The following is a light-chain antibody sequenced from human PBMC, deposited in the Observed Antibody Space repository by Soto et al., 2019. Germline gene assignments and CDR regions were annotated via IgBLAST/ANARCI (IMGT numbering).Light chain of an antibody. CDR2: AAS. CDR1: QGISNY. Sequence: DIQMTQSPSSLSASVGDRVTITCRASQGISNYLAWYQQKPGKVPKLLIYAASTLQSGVPSRFSGSGSGTDFTLTISSLHPEDVATYYCQKYNSAPLTFGGGNKVEIK. J-gene: IGKJ4*01. V-gene: IGKV1-27*01. CDR3: QKYNSAPLT.